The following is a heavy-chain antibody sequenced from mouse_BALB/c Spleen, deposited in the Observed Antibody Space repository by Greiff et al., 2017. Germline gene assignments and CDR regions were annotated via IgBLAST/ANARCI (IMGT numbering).Heavy chain of an antibody. D-gene: IGHD2-1*01. V-gene: IGHV5-4*02. J-gene: IGHJ4*01. Sequence: EVKVVESGGGLVKPGGSLKLSCAASGFTFSDYYMYWVRQTPEKRLEWVATISDGGSYTYYPDSVKGRFTISRDNAKNNLYLQMSSLKSEDTAMYYCARERGNYVGAMDYWGQGTSVTVSS. CDR1: GFTFSDYY. CDR3: ARERGNYVGAMDY. CDR2: ISDGGSYT.